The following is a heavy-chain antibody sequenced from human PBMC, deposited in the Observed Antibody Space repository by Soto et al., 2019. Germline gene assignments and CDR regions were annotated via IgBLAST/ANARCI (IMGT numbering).Heavy chain of an antibody. CDR3: AKEYSTAFDY. J-gene: IGHJ4*02. CDR2: ISAGGSNT. V-gene: IGHV3-23*01. CDR1: GFTFSNYA. Sequence: PGGSLRLSCAASGFTFSNYAMNWVSQAPGKGLEWVSAISAGGSNTNYADSVKGRFTISSETSKNTLYLQMNSLRAEDTAVYYCAKEYSTAFDYWGQGTLVTVSS. D-gene: IGHD6-13*01.